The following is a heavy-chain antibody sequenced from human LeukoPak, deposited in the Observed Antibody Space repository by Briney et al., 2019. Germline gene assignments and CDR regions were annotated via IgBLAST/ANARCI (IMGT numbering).Heavy chain of an antibody. V-gene: IGHV4-38-2*01. Sequence: SETLSLTCGVSGYSINSGYSWTWLRQRPGKGLEWIGSIYHSGYAYYNPSLKSRVTISLDASKNQFSLRLSSVTAADTAVYYCARNSSLTTLKGGWFDPWGQGTLVTVSS. CDR1: GYSINSGYS. CDR2: IYHSGYA. J-gene: IGHJ5*02. CDR3: ARNSSLTTLKGGWFDP. D-gene: IGHD4-11*01.